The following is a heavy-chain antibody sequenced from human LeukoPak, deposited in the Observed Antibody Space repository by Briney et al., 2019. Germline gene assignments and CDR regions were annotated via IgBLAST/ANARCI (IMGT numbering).Heavy chain of an antibody. D-gene: IGHD1-26*01. V-gene: IGHV3-33*01. CDR1: GFTFRSHG. CDR3: AGDRATSYFDY. CDR2: IWYDGSNK. Sequence: GGSLRLSCAASGFTFRSHGMHWVRQAPGKGLEWVAFIWYDGSNKYYTDSVKGRFTISRDNSKNTLYLQMNSLRAEDTAVYYCAGDRATSYFDYWGQGALVAISS. J-gene: IGHJ4*02.